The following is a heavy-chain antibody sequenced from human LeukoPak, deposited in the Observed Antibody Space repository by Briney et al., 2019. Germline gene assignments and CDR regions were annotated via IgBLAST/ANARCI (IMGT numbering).Heavy chain of an antibody. D-gene: IGHD1-14*01. J-gene: IGHJ4*02. V-gene: IGHV1-2*02. CDR2: INPNSGGT. CDR3: ARAGSGVRSPIPFDY. CDR1: GYTFTGYY. Sequence: ASVKVSCKASGYTFTGYYMHWVRQAPGQGLEWMGWINPNSGGTNYAQKFQGRVTMTRDTSISTAYMELSRLRSDDTAVYYCARAGSGVRSPIPFDYWGQGTLVTVSS.